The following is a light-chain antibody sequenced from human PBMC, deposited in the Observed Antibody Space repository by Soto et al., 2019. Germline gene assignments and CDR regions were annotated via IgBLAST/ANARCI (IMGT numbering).Light chain of an antibody. CDR1: KSDIGVYDF. Sequence: QSVLTQPPSASGSPGQSVTISCTGTKSDIGVYDFVSWYQHHPGKAPRLIIYEVVRRPSGVPDRISGSKSGNTASLTVSGLQAADEADYFCKSYAGSNTYVFGSGTKVTVL. V-gene: IGLV2-8*01. CDR3: KSYAGSNTYV. CDR2: EVV. J-gene: IGLJ1*01.